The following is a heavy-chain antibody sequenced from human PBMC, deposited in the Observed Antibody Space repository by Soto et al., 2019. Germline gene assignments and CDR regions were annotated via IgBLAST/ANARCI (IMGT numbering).Heavy chain of an antibody. J-gene: IGHJ6*02. CDR1: GYSFTSYA. V-gene: IGHV1-3*01. Sequence: GASVKVSCKASGYSFTSYAIHWVRQAPGHSLEWVGWINAADGNRKYSEKFQGRVTLTTDTSASTVYMELSSLRSEDTAVYYCASSSTWGWADYFYAMDLRGQVTTSTFS. D-gene: IGHD6-13*01. CDR3: ASSSTWGWADYFYAMDL. CDR2: INAADGNR.